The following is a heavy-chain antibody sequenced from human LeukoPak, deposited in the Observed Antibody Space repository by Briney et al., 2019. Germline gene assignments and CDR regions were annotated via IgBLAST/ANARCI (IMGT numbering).Heavy chain of an antibody. CDR1: GFTFSSYA. J-gene: IGHJ4*02. V-gene: IGHV3-30-3*01. D-gene: IGHD2-21*02. CDR2: ISYDGSNR. CDR3: ARATSLLAFDY. Sequence: GGSLRLSCAASGFTFSSYAMHWVRQVPGKGLEWVAVISYDGSNRYYADSVKGRFTISRDNSKNTLFLQMNSLRAEDTAVYYCARATSLLAFDYWGQGTLVTVSS.